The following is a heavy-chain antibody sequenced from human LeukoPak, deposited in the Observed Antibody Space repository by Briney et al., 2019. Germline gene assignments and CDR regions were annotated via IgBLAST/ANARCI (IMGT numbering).Heavy chain of an antibody. CDR2: IYSGGST. D-gene: IGHD4-23*01. Sequence: GGSLRLSCAASGFTFSSYSMNWVRQAPGKGLEWVSVIYSGGSTYYADSVKGRFTISRDNSKNTLYLQMNSLRAEDTAVYYCARDSRWSYPFDIWGQGTMVTVSS. V-gene: IGHV3-66*01. J-gene: IGHJ3*02. CDR1: GFTFSSYS. CDR3: ARDSRWSYPFDI.